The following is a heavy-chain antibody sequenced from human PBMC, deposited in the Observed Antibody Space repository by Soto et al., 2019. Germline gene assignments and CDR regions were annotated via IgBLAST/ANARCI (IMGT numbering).Heavy chain of an antibody. CDR2: ISYDGSNK. CDR3: AKDIKIGGYCSGGSCYNYYYGMDV. Sequence: GGSLRLSCAASGFTFSSYGMHWVRQAPGKGLEWVAVISYDGSNKYYADSVKGRFTISRDNSKNTLYLQMNSLRAEDTAVYYCAKDIKIGGYCSGGSCYNYYYGMDVWGQGTTVTVSS. V-gene: IGHV3-30*18. CDR1: GFTFSSYG. J-gene: IGHJ6*02. D-gene: IGHD2-15*01.